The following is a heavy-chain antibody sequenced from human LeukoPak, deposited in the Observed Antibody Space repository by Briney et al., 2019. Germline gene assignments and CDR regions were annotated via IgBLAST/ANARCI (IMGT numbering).Heavy chain of an antibody. CDR2: IHYSGSA. Sequence: PSETLSLTCIVSGGSISSYYWSWIRQFPGKGLEWIGYIHYSGSANYNPSLKSRVSISVDTSKKQFSLKLNSVTAADTAVYYSATVDSYGSRLDYWGQGTLVTVSS. J-gene: IGHJ4*02. V-gene: IGHV4-59*01. CDR1: GGSISSYY. CDR3: ATVDSYGSRLDY. D-gene: IGHD5-18*01.